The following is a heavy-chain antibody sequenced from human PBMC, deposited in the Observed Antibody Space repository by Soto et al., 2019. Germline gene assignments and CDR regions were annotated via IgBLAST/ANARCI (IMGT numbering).Heavy chain of an antibody. CDR2: IYWDDDK. CDR3: AHRVLRTVFGLVTTTAIYFDF. J-gene: IGHJ4*02. CDR1: GFSLTTSGVG. D-gene: IGHD3-3*01. Sequence: QITLNESGPTQVKPRQTLTLTCTFSGFSLTTSGVGVGWIRQSPGKAPEWLALIYWDDDKRYSPSLKRRLTLTKDTPKNRVVLTMADLDPADTATYYCAHRVLRTVFGLVTTTAIYFDFWGQGTPVAVSS. V-gene: IGHV2-5*02.